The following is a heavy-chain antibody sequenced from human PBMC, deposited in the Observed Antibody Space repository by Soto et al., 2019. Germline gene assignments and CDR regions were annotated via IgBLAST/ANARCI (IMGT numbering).Heavy chain of an antibody. CDR3: ATSSGGGGAFDF. CDR1: GFTFYTYE. Sequence: EVQLVESGGGLVQPGGSLRLSCAASGFTFYTYEMNWVRQAPGKGLEWVPYISSSGSTTYYEDSVKGRSTICRDNAKNALYTQMNVRSAEEEAIDYGATSSGGGGAFDFWGQGTMVTVSS. V-gene: IGHV3-48*03. CDR2: ISSSGSTT. J-gene: IGHJ3*01. D-gene: IGHD1-26*01.